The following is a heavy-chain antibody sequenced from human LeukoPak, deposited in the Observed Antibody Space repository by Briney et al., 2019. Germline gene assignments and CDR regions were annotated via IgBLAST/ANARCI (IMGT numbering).Heavy chain of an antibody. V-gene: IGHV3-7*03. J-gene: IGHJ4*02. Sequence: GGSLRLSCVVSGVTFSSHWMSWVRQAPGKGLEWVANIKQDGSERYYVDSVKGRFTISRDTAKNSVFLQVNSLRAEDTAVYYCARDPNLYSGTYDTYWGQGTLVTVSS. CDR1: GVTFSSHW. CDR3: ARDPNLYSGTYDTY. CDR2: IKQDGSER. D-gene: IGHD1-26*01.